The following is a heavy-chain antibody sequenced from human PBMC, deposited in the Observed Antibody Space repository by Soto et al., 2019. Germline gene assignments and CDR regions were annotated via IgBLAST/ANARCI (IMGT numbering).Heavy chain of an antibody. V-gene: IGHV1-58*01. D-gene: IGHD2-2*01. Sequence: ASVKVSCKASGFTFTSSAVQWVRQARGQRLEWIGWIVVGSGNTNYAQKFQERVTITRDMSTSTAYMELSSLRSEDTAVYYCAADPSRYCSSTSCQYYYYYYGMDVWGQGTTVTVSS. J-gene: IGHJ6*02. CDR1: GFTFTSSA. CDR2: IVVGSGNT. CDR3: AADPSRYCSSTSCQYYYYYYGMDV.